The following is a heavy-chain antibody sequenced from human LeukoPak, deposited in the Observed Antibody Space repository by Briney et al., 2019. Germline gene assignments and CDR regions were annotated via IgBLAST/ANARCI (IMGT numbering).Heavy chain of an antibody. CDR3: ASSPLMSSGWLDFDY. V-gene: IGHV4-4*07. CDR1: GDSISSYY. Sequence: SETLSLTCTVSGDSISSYYWSWIRQPAGKGLEWIGRIHPSGSTNYNPSLKSRVTISVDTSKNQFSLKLSSVTAADTAVYYCASSPLMSSGWLDFDYWGQGTLVTVSS. CDR2: IHPSGST. D-gene: IGHD6-19*01. J-gene: IGHJ4*02.